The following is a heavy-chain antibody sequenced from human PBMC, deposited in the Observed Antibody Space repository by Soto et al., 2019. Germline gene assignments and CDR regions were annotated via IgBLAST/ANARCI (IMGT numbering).Heavy chain of an antibody. J-gene: IGHJ4*02. CDR3: ARDKITGLVDY. V-gene: IGHV4-34*01. D-gene: IGHD2-8*02. CDR1: GGSFSGYY. CDR2: INHSGST. Sequence: QVQLQQWGAGLLKPSETLYLICAVYGGSFSGYYWTWIRQPPGTGLEWIGEINHSGSTNYNPSLKSRVTISVDTSKNQFSLQLTSVTAADTAVNYCARDKITGLVDYWGQGTLVTVSS.